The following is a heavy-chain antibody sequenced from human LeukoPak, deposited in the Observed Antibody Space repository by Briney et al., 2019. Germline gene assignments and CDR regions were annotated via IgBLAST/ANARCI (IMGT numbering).Heavy chain of an antibody. V-gene: IGHV3-23*01. J-gene: IGHJ4*02. CDR1: GFTFSSYA. D-gene: IGHD1-26*01. CDR2: ISGSGGST. Sequence: GGSLRLSCAASGFTFSSYAMSWVRQAPGKGLEWVSAISGSGGSTYYADSEKGRFTISRDNAKNSLYLQMNSLRAEDTAVYYCARFPYSGGEYFDYWGQGTLVTVSS. CDR3: ARFPYSGGEYFDY.